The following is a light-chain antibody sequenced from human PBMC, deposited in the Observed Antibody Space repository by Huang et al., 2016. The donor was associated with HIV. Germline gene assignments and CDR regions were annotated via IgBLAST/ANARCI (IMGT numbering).Light chain of an antibody. CDR2: GVP. Sequence: EIVMTQSPATLSVSPGERATLSCRASQSVGSNLAWYQKKPGQAPRLLIDGVPTRATGIPARFSGSGSGTEFTLTISSLQSEDFAVYYCQQYDSWPHTFGQGTKLEIK. J-gene: IGKJ2*01. V-gene: IGKV3-15*01. CDR1: QSVGSN. CDR3: QQYDSWPHT.